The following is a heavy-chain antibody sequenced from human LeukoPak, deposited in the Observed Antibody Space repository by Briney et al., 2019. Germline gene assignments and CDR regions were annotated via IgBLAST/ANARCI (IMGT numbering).Heavy chain of an antibody. D-gene: IGHD1-20*01. CDR2: ISSSSSYI. V-gene: IGHV3-21*01. CDR1: GFTFSTFW. Sequence: GGSLRLSCAVSGFTFSTFWMSWVRQAPGKGLEWVSSISSSSSYIYYADSVKGRFTISRDNAKNSLYLQMNSLRAEDTAVYYCARVTGGRNWFDPWGQGTLVTVSS. J-gene: IGHJ5*02. CDR3: ARVTGGRNWFDP.